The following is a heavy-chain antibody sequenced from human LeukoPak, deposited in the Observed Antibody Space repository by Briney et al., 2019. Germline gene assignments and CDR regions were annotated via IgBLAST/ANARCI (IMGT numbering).Heavy chain of an antibody. CDR3: AREAAAGWVDY. CDR2: TFYRSKWYN. D-gene: IGHD6-13*01. CDR1: GVSVSSNSGV. J-gene: IGHJ4*02. V-gene: IGHV6-1*01. Sequence: SQTLSLTCAISGVSVSSNSGVWTWIRQSPSRGFEWLGRTFYRSKWYNHYAVSVKSRITINPDTSKNQFSLQLNSVTPEDTAVYYCAREAAAGWVDYWGQGTLVTVSS.